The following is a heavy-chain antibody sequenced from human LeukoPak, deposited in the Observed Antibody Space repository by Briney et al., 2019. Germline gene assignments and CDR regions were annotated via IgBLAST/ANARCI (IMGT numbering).Heavy chain of an antibody. CDR2: ISTTGGGT. J-gene: IGHJ4*02. CDR1: GFTFSTYA. D-gene: IGHD2-21*01. Sequence: GGSLRLSCAGPGFTFSTYAMSWVRQAPGKGLEWVSSISTTGGGTYYADSVKGRFTISRDNSKNTLYLQMNSLRAEDTAVYYCAKRCCGGGFCHCMWDYWGQGTLVTVSS. V-gene: IGHV3-23*01. CDR3: AKRCCGGGFCHCMWDY.